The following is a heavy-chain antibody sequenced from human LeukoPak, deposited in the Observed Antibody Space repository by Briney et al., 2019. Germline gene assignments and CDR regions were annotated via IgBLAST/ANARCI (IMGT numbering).Heavy chain of an antibody. V-gene: IGHV1-46*01. CDR2: INPSGGST. D-gene: IGHD5-18*01. CDR3: ARVADTAMASFDY. Sequence: ASVNVSCKASGYTFTSYYMHWVRQAPGQGLEWMGIINPSGGSTSYAQKFQGRVTMTRNTSISTAYMELSSLRSEDTAVYYCARVADTAMASFDYWGQGTLVTVSS. CDR1: GYTFTSYY. J-gene: IGHJ4*02.